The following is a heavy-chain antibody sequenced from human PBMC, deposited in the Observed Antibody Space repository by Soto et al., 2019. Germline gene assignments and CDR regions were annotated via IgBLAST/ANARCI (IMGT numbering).Heavy chain of an antibody. J-gene: IGHJ3*02. CDR2: IYPGDSDT. Sequence: PGESLKISCKGSGYSFTSYWIGWVRQMPGKGLEWMGIIYPGDSDTRYSPSFQGQVTISADKSISTAYLQWSSLKASDTAMYYCAGLSMTSRLGYCSGGSCPTDAFDIWGQGTMVTVSS. D-gene: IGHD2-15*01. CDR3: AGLSMTSRLGYCSGGSCPTDAFDI. CDR1: GYSFTSYW. V-gene: IGHV5-51*01.